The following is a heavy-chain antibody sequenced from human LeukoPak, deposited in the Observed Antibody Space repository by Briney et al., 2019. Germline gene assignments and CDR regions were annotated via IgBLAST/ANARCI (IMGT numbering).Heavy chain of an antibody. J-gene: IGHJ4*02. CDR1: GGSISRGGYY. CDR3: AVWFGAYYLDY. V-gene: IGHV4-31*03. CDR2: IFYSGST. D-gene: IGHD3-10*01. Sequence: PSETLSLTCTVSGGSISRGGYYWSWIRQHPGKGLEWIGYIFYSGSTYYNPSLKSRVTISVDTSKNQFSLKLNSVTAADTAVYYCAVWFGAYYLDYWGQGTLVTVSS.